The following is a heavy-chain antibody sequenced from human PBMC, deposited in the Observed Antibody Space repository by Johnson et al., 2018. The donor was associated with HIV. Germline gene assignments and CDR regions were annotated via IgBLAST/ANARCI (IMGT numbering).Heavy chain of an antibody. V-gene: IGHV3-11*04. CDR1: GFIFSDYY. J-gene: IGHJ3*02. CDR3: ARAYYTFWSGYDAFDI. CDR2: ISSSGSTI. Sequence: VQLVESGGGLVKPGGSLRLSCAASGFIFSDYYMNWIRQAPGKGLEWVSYISSSGSTIYYADSVKGRFTISRDNAKNSLYLQMNSLRVDDTAVYYCARAYYTFWSGYDAFDIWGQGTMVTVAS. D-gene: IGHD3-3*01.